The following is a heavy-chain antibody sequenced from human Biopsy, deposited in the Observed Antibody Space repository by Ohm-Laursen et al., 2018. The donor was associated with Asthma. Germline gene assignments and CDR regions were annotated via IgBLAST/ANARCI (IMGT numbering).Heavy chain of an antibody. Sequence: SLRLSCAASGFSVSTKYMSWVRQAPGKGLERVSLIYSGDNTYYADSVKGRFTISRDHSKLYLQMNNLRAEDTAVYHCARISRLGYNSLDYGMDVWGQGTTVTVSS. CDR3: ARISRLGYNSLDYGMDV. CDR1: GFSVSTKY. J-gene: IGHJ6*02. V-gene: IGHV3-53*01. D-gene: IGHD5-24*01. CDR2: IYSGDNT.